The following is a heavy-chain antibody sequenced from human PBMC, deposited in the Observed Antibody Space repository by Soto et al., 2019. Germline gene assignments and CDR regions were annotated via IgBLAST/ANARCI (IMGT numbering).Heavy chain of an antibody. CDR1: GFPFSTYE. CDR2: ITTSGSDM. J-gene: IGHJ4*02. CDR3: VRERFFYDMTGQED. D-gene: IGHD3-22*01. Sequence: GGSVRHSCAGSGFPFSTYEMNCVRQAPGKGLEWIAHITTSGSDMNYADSVKGRFTISRDNSKRSVFLQMNSLRVEDTAIYYWVRERFFYDMTGQEDWRQGKQVTVSS. V-gene: IGHV3-48*03.